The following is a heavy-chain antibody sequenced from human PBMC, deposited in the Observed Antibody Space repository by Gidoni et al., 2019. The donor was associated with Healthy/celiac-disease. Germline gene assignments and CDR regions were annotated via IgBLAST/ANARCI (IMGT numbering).Heavy chain of an antibody. J-gene: IGHJ4*02. CDR2: ISSSSSYT. D-gene: IGHD4-17*01. CDR3: ARGPPSTGRPYDY. CDR1: GFTFSDYY. Sequence: QVQLVESGGGLVKPGGSLRLSCAASGFTFSDYYMSWLRQAPGKGLEWVSYISSSSSYTNYADSVKGRFTISRDNAKNSLYLQMNSLRAEDTAVYYCARGPPSTGRPYDYWGQGTLVTVSS. V-gene: IGHV3-11*06.